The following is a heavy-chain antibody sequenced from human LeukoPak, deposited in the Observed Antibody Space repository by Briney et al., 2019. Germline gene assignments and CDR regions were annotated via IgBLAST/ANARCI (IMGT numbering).Heavy chain of an antibody. J-gene: IGHJ4*02. CDR3: ARGDRADWLRGLDY. Sequence: GGSLRLSCVASGFTFSSYYMHWVRQAPGKGPVWVSGINTDGSSTTYADSVKGRFTVSRDNAKNSLFLQMNTLRAEDTAVYYCARGDRADWLRGLDYWGQGTLVTVSS. V-gene: IGHV3-74*01. CDR2: INTDGSST. D-gene: IGHD5-12*01. CDR1: GFTFSSYY.